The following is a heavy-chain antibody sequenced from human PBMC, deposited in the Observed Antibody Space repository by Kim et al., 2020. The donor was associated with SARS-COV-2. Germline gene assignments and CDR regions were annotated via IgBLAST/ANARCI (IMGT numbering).Heavy chain of an antibody. CDR3: ARGDSSSWYENYFDY. D-gene: IGHD6-13*01. J-gene: IGHJ4*02. V-gene: IGHV4-59*09. Sequence: PSLKSRVTISVDTSKNQFSLKLSSVTAADTAVYYCARGDSSSWYENYFDYWGQGTLVTVSS.